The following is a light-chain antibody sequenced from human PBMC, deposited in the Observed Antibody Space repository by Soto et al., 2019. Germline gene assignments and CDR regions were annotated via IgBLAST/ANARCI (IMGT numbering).Light chain of an antibody. V-gene: IGLV2-14*03. CDR2: EVS. J-gene: IGLJ2*01. Sequence: QSALTQPASVSGSPGQSITISCTGTRSDVGRYNYVSWYQQHPGKAPKLLIYEVSNRPSGVSNRFSGSKSGNTASLTISGLQAEDEADYYCSSYTRSRVAFGGGTKLTVL. CDR1: RSDVGRYNY. CDR3: SSYTRSRVA.